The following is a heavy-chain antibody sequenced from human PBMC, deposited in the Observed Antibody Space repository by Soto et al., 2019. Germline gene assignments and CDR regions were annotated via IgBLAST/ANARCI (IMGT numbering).Heavy chain of an antibody. V-gene: IGHV3-30-3*02. CDR3: AKSPYDSSGYYYHFHY. D-gene: IGHD3-22*01. CDR1: GFTFSDYP. Sequence: GGSLRLSCAASGFTFSDYPMHWVRQAPGKGLEWVAVISYDGRVKYYVDSVKGRFTISRDDSKNTLYLQMNSLRVDDTAVYYCAKSPYDSSGYYYHFHYWGQGT. CDR2: ISYDGRVK. J-gene: IGHJ4*02.